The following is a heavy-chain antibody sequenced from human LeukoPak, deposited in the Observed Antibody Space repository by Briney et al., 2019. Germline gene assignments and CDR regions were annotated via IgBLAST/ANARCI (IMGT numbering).Heavy chain of an antibody. Sequence: ASVKVSCKASGYIFTGYYMHWVRQAPGQGLEWMGWINPNSGGTNYAQKFQGRVTMTRDTSISTAYMELSRLRSDDTAVYYCARDFDYSIYDRYLDYWGQGTLVTVSS. V-gene: IGHV1-2*02. CDR3: ARDFDYSIYDRYLDY. CDR1: GYIFTGYY. CDR2: INPNSGGT. D-gene: IGHD4-11*01. J-gene: IGHJ4*02.